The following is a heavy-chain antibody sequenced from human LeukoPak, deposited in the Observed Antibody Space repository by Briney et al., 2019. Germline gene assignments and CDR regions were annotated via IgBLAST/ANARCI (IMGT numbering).Heavy chain of an antibody. J-gene: IGHJ4*02. Sequence: GGSLRLSCAASGFNLTDYWMSWVRQAPGKGLEWVANVKQDGSGEYYVDSVKGRFTISRDNAKNSVYLQMNSLRADDTAMYYCATGTEMDRGVIINGHLDYWGQGTLVTASS. CDR1: GFNLTDYW. CDR3: ATGTEMDRGVIINGHLDY. V-gene: IGHV3-7*01. D-gene: IGHD3-10*01. CDR2: VKQDGSGE.